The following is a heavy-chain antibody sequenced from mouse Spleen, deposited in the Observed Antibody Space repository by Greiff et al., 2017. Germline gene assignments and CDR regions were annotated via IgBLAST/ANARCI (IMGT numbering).Heavy chain of an antibody. CDR1: GYAFTNYL. J-gene: IGHJ2*01. D-gene: IGHD1-1*01. CDR2: INPGSGGT. CDR3: ARSPTEPLDY. Sequence: VKLQESGAELVRPGTSVKVSCKASGYAFTNYLIEWVKQRPGQGLEWIGVINPGSGGTNYNEKFKDKATLTVDKSSSTAYMQLSSPTSEDSAVYYCARSPTEPLDYWGQGTTLTVSS. V-gene: IGHV1-54*01.